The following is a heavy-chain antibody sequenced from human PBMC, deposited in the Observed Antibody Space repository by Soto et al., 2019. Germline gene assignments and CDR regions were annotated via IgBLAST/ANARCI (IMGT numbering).Heavy chain of an antibody. J-gene: IGHJ4*02. CDR3: AAGVTRSLRSPFDY. D-gene: IGHD1-1*01. Sequence: QVQLVQSGAEVRKPGASVKVSCKVSGHTLTELSMHWVRQAPGKGLEWMGGFDPEDGETISAQKFXGXVAXTGDTSIDSTYLELTSLRSEDTAVYYCAAGVTRSLRSPFDYWSQGALVTISS. V-gene: IGHV1-24*01. CDR2: FDPEDGET. CDR1: GHTLTELS.